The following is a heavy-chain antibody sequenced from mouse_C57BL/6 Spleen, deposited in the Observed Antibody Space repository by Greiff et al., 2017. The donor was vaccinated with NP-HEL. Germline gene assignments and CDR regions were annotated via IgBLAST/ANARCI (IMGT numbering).Heavy chain of an antibody. CDR3: ARGYYGSRYYFDY. CDR1: GYTFTSYW. CDR2: IDPSDSYT. Sequence: QVQLQQPGAELVMPGASVKLSCKASGYTFTSYWMHWVKQRPGQGLEWIGEIDPSDSYTNYNRKFKGKSTLTVDKSSSTAYMQLSSLTSEDSAVYYCARGYYGSRYYFDYWGQGTTLTVSS. V-gene: IGHV1-69*01. D-gene: IGHD1-1*01. J-gene: IGHJ2*01.